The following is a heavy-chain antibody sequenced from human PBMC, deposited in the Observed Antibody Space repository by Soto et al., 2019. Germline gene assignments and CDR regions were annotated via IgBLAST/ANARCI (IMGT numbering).Heavy chain of an antibody. CDR1: GFTFNNYE. J-gene: IGHJ4*02. CDR2: TNSYGTSI. CDR3: VRENYGDAFDF. V-gene: IGHV3-48*03. Sequence: EVQLVESGGGVVQPGGSLRLSCEASGFTFNNYEMNWVRQAPGKGLKWVSYTNSYGTSIYYADSVKGRFTISRDNARSSLYLQMNSLRDEDTAVYYCVRENYGDAFDFWGQGTLVTVSS. D-gene: IGHD4-17*01.